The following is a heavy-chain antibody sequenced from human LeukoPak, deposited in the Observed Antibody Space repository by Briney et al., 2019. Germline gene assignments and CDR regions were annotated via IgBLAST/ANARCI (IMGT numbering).Heavy chain of an antibody. Sequence: SETLSLTCTVSGGSISSYYWSWIRQPPGKGLEWIGYIYYSGSTNYNPSLKSRVTISVDTSKNQFSLKLSSVTAADTAVYYCARAPPPITIFGVVTHFDYWGQGTLVTVSS. J-gene: IGHJ4*02. CDR1: GGSISSYY. CDR3: ARAPPPITIFGVVTHFDY. V-gene: IGHV4-59*12. D-gene: IGHD3-3*01. CDR2: IYYSGST.